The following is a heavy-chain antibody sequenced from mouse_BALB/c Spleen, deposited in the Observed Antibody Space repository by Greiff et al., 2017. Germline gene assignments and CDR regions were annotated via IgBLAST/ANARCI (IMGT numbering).Heavy chain of an antibody. CDR1: GYTFTSYW. CDR2: INPSNGRT. D-gene: IGHD1-2*01. J-gene: IGHJ1*01. CDR3: ARGGNFCPVLRLGHWYFDV. V-gene: IGHV1S81*02. Sequence: VQLQQPGADLVKPGASVKLSCKASGYTFTSYWMHWVKQRPGQGLEWIGEINPSNGRTNYNEKFKSKATRTVDKSSSTAYMQLSSLTAEDSAVYYCARGGNFCPVLRLGHWYFDVWGAGTSVTVSS.